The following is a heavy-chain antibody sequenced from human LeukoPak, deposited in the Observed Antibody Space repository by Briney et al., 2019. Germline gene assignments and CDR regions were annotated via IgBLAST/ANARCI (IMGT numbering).Heavy chain of an antibody. CDR3: ARGHDYGDLVFDY. CDR1: GGSISSYY. D-gene: IGHD4-17*01. CDR2: IYYSGST. V-gene: IGHV4-59*12. Sequence: SETLSLTCTVSGGSISSYYWSWIRQPPGKGLEWIGYIYYSGSTNYNPSLKSRVTISVDTSKNQFSLKLSSVTAADTAVYYCARGHDYGDLVFDYWGQGTLVTVSS. J-gene: IGHJ4*02.